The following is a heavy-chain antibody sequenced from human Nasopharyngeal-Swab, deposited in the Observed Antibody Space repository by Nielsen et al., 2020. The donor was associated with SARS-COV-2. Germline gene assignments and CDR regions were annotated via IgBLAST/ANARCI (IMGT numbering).Heavy chain of an antibody. V-gene: IGHV3-30*03. CDR1: GFTFSSYG. CDR2: ISYDGSNK. CDR3: ARGSGSYKEILFDY. J-gene: IGHJ4*02. D-gene: IGHD1-26*01. Sequence: GESLKISCAASGFTFSSYGMHWVRQAPGKGLEWVAVISYDGSNKYYADSVKGRFTISRDNSKNTLYLQMNSLSAEDTAVYYCARGSGSYKEILFDYWGQGTLVTVSS.